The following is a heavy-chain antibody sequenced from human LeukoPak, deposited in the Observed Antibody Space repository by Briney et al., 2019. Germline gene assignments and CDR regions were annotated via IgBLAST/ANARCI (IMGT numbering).Heavy chain of an antibody. J-gene: IGHJ4*02. Sequence: SETLSLTCTVSGGSISSSSYYWGWIRQPPGKGLEWIGSIYYSGSTYYNPSLKSRVTISVDTSKNQFSLKLSSVTAADTAVYYCARDDPSRRDFDHWGQGTLVTVSS. CDR3: ARDDPSRRDFDH. CDR2: IYYSGST. CDR1: GGSISSSSYY. V-gene: IGHV4-39*07.